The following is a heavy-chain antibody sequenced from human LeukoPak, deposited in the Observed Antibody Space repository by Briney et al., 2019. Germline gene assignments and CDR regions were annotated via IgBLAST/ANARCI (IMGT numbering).Heavy chain of an antibody. CDR2: IYYSGST. J-gene: IGHJ3*02. V-gene: IGHV4-59*01. D-gene: IGHD1-26*01. Sequence: KPSETPSLTWTVSGGSISSYYWSWIRQPPGKGLEWIGYIYYSGSTNYNPSLKSRVTISVDTSKNQFSLKLSSVTAADTAVYYCASPQRGSYYGFDAFDIWGQGTMVTVSS. CDR3: ASPQRGSYYGFDAFDI. CDR1: GGSISSYY.